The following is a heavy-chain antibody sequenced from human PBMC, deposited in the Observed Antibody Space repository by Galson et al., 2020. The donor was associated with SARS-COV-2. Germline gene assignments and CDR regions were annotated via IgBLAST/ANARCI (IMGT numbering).Heavy chain of an antibody. CDR1: GFTFDDYA. D-gene: IGHD6-13*01. Sequence: SLKISCAASGFTFDDYAMHWVRHAPGKGLEWVSGISWNSGSIGYADSVKGRFTISRDNAKNSLYLQMNSLRAEDTALYYCAKGAYSSSWYEGYFDYWGQGTLVTVSS. CDR3: AKGAYSSSWYEGYFDY. V-gene: IGHV3-9*01. J-gene: IGHJ4*02. CDR2: ISWNSGSI.